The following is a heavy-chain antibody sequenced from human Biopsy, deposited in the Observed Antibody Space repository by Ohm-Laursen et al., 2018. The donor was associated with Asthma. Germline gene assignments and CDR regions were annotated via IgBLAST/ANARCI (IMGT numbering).Heavy chain of an antibody. Sequence: SETLSLACSLSSGSGGYMRSGNYYWGWIRQPPGKGLEWIGSIYYSGTTSYNPPLESRVTVSADTSKNQFSLKLSSVTAADTAVYYCVRGSSSWHHGPFHYYYGLDVWGRGTTATVSS. CDR1: SGSGGYMRSGNYY. V-gene: IGHV4-39*01. J-gene: IGHJ6*02. D-gene: IGHD6-13*01. CDR2: IYYSGTT. CDR3: VRGSSSWHHGPFHYYYGLDV.